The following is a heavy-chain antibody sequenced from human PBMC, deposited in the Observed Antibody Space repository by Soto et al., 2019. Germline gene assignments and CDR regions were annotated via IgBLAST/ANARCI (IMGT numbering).Heavy chain of an antibody. V-gene: IGHV3-15*07. CDR2: IKSKTDGETT. J-gene: IGHJ4*02. CDR3: TPDSSANWNIY. Sequence: EVQLVESGGGLVKPGGSIRLSGAASGFTFSNAWMNWVRQAPGKGLEWVGRIKSKTDGETTDYVAPEAGRFAISRDDSKTTLYLQMHSLKTEDPAVYYCTPDSSANWNIYWAQGTLVTVSS. D-gene: IGHD3-22*01. CDR1: GFTFSNAW.